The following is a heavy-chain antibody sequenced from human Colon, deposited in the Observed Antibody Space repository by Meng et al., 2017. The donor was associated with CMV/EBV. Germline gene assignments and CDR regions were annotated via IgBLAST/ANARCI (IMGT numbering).Heavy chain of an antibody. V-gene: IGHV1-18*01. J-gene: IGHJ4*02. CDR1: GYTFTNFG. Sequence: QVQLVQSGAEVKKPGASVKVSCKTSGYTFTNFGISWVRQAPGQGLEWMAYISPYNGDTNYAQRFQGRVALTTDTSTSTVYMELGSLTSDDTAMYYCVREPARGGYWGQGTLVTVSS. CDR2: ISPYNGDT. CDR3: VREPARGGY.